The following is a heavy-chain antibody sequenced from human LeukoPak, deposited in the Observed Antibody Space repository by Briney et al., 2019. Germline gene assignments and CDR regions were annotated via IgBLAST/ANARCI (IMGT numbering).Heavy chain of an antibody. J-gene: IGHJ6*03. CDR2: INHSGST. CDR1: GGSFSGYY. D-gene: IGHD6-6*01. CDR3: ANSQPIAARRPHYYYYYMDV. V-gene: IGHV4-34*01. Sequence: PSETLSLTCAVYGGSFSGYYWSWIPHPPGKGLEWIGEINHSGSTNYNTSLQSRVTISLDQSKNQFSLKLSSVTPADTAVYYCANSQPIAARRPHYYYYYMDVWGKGTTVTVSS.